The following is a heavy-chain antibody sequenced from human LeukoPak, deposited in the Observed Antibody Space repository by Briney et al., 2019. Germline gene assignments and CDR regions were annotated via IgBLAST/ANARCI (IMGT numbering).Heavy chain of an antibody. Sequence: ASVKVSCKASGYTFTGYYMHWVRQAPGQGLEWMGWINPNSGGTNYAQKFQGWVTMTRDTSISTAYMELSRLRSDDTAVYYCARDLPEKQLVPGPGGYGMDVWGQGTTVTVSS. J-gene: IGHJ6*02. CDR1: GYTFTGYY. D-gene: IGHD6-13*01. CDR3: ARDLPEKQLVPGPGGYGMDV. V-gene: IGHV1-2*04. CDR2: INPNSGGT.